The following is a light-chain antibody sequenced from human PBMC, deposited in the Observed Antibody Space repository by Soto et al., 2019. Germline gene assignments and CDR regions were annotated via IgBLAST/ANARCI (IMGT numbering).Light chain of an antibody. V-gene: IGLV2-14*01. J-gene: IGLJ3*02. CDR1: SNDVGGYNY. CDR3: CSYTSTNSRV. CDR2: EVS. Sequence: QSALTQPASMSRSPGQSITISCTGTSNDVGGYNYVSWYQQHPGKAPKLMIFEVSNRPSGVSNRFSGSKSGNTASLTISGLQAEDEAYYYCCSYTSTNSRVFGGGTKVTVL.